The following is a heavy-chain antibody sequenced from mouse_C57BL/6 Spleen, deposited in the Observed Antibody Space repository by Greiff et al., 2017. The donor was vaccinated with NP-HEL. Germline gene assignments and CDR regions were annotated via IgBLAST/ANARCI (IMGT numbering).Heavy chain of an antibody. CDR3: ARHYYGSSYYFDY. CDR2: ISSGGSYT. V-gene: IGHV5-6*01. J-gene: IGHJ2*01. Sequence: EVKLVESGGDLVKPGGSLKLSCAASGFTFSSYGMSWVRQTPDKRLEWVATISSGGSYTYYPDSVKGRFTISRDNAKNTLYLQMSSLKSEDTAMYYCARHYYGSSYYFDYWGQGTTFTVSS. D-gene: IGHD1-1*01. CDR1: GFTFSSYG.